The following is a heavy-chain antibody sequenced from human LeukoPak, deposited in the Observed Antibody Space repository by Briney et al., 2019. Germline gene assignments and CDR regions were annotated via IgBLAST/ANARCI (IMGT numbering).Heavy chain of an antibody. J-gene: IGHJ6*03. Sequence: PGGSLTLSCAVSGFTFNEYVMSWVRQAPGSGLEWVSAVSSSGFSTYYADSVKGRFAISRDNFKNTLYLQLNSLRGEDTAVYYCVKEADNNGTYYMDVWGKGTTVTVSS. D-gene: IGHD1-14*01. CDR1: GFTFNEYV. CDR3: VKEADNNGTYYMDV. CDR2: VSSSGFST. V-gene: IGHV3-23*01.